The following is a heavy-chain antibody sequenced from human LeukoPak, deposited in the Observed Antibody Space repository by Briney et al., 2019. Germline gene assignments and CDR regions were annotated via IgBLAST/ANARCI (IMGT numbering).Heavy chain of an antibody. V-gene: IGHV4-59*12. CDR1: GGSISSYY. CDR2: IYYSGST. J-gene: IGHJ4*02. D-gene: IGHD5-24*01. CDR3: ARESQEKYYFDY. Sequence: SETLSLTCTVSGGSISSYYWNWIRQPPGKGLEWIGNIYYSGSTNYNPSLKSRVTISVGTSKNQFSLKLSSVTAADTAVYYCARESQEKYYFDYWGQGTLVTVSS.